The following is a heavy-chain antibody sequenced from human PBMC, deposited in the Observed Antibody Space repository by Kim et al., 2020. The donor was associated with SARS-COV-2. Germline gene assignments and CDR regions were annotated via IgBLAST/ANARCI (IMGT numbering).Heavy chain of an antibody. CDR3: ARDKQWLGGGYYYGMDV. D-gene: IGHD6-19*01. CDR2: ISSSSSYI. J-gene: IGHJ6*02. Sequence: GGSLRLSCAASGFTFSSYSMNWVRQAPGKGLEWVSSISSSSSYIYYADSVKGRFTISRDNAKNSLYLQMNSLRAEDTAVYYCARDKQWLGGGYYYGMDVWGQGTTVTVSS. CDR1: GFTFSSYS. V-gene: IGHV3-21*01.